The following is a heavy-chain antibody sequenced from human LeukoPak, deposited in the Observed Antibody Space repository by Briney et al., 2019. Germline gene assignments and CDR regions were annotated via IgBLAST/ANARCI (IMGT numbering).Heavy chain of an antibody. Sequence: GGSLRLSCAASGFTFSSYWMSWVRQAQGKGWECVANIKKDGSEKYYVAYVKGRFTISRDNAKNALYLQMNSLRAEDTAVYYCARDQRYCSSSSCPWEPFDYWGQGTLVTVSS. CDR2: IKKDGSEK. J-gene: IGHJ4*02. CDR1: GFTFSSYW. V-gene: IGHV3-7*05. D-gene: IGHD2-2*01. CDR3: ARDQRYCSSSSCPWEPFDY.